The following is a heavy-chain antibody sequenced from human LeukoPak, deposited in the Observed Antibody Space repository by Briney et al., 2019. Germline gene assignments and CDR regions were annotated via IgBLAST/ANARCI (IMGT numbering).Heavy chain of an antibody. Sequence: PSETLSLTCTVSGGSINSYYWSWIRQPPGKGLEWIGYIYTGGSTNYNPSLKSRVTISVDTSKKQFSLKLNSVTAADTAVYYCASAAFCTSTTCSRTPVYWGQGTLVTVSS. D-gene: IGHD2-2*01. J-gene: IGHJ4*02. CDR3: ASAAFCTSTTCSRTPVY. V-gene: IGHV4-4*09. CDR1: GGSINSYY. CDR2: IYTGGST.